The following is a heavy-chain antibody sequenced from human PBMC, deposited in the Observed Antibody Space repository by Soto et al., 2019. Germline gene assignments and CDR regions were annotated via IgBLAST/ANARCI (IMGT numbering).Heavy chain of an antibody. V-gene: IGHV3-73*01. CDR3: TRLCSGGSCYDYY. CDR2: IRSKANSYAT. Sequence: GGSLRLSCAASGFTFSGSARHWVRQGSGKGLEWVGRIRSKANSYATAYAASVKGRFTISRDDSKNTAYLQMNSLKTEDTAVYYCTRLCSGGSCYDYYWGQGTLVTVSS. J-gene: IGHJ4*02. D-gene: IGHD2-15*01. CDR1: GFTFSGSA.